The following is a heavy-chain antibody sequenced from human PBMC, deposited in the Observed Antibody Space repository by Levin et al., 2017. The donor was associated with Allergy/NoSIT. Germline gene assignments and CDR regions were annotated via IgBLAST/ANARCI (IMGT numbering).Heavy chain of an antibody. CDR1: GYSFTSYW. J-gene: IGHJ6*02. D-gene: IGHD3-22*01. Sequence: GESLKISCKGSGYSFTSYWIGWVRQMPGKGLEWMGIIYPGDSDTRYSPSFQGQVTISADKSISTAYLQWSSLKASDTAMYYCARQDVYYDSSGYYRPYYYYGMDVWGQGTTVTVSS. CDR2: IYPGDSDT. V-gene: IGHV5-51*01. CDR3: ARQDVYYDSSGYYRPYYYYGMDV.